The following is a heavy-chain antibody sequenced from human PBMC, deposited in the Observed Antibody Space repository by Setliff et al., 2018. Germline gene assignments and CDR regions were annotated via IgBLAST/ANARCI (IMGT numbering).Heavy chain of an antibody. CDR1: GYSISSGYY. J-gene: IGHJ4*02. CDR2: IYHSGST. D-gene: IGHD2-21*02. V-gene: IGHV4-38-2*02. CDR3: ARDLGHGGDSDY. Sequence: SETLSLTCAVSGYSISSGYYWGWIRQPPGKGLEWIGSIYHSGSTYYNPSLKSRVTISVDTSKNQFSLKLSSVTAADTAVYYCARDLGHGGDSDYWGQGILVTVS.